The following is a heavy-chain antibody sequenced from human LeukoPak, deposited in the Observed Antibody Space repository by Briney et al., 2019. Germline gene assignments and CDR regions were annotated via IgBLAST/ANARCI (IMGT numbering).Heavy chain of an antibody. J-gene: IGHJ4*02. Sequence: PGGSLRLSCVASGLPIADFAMHWVRQAPGKGLKWVSLISGDGVSTFYADSVKGRFSISRDNSKNSLYLELTSLRTEDAAMYYCAKESGKFDYWGQGTLVAVSS. CDR2: ISGDGVST. CDR1: GLPIADFA. V-gene: IGHV3-43*02. CDR3: AKESGKFDY.